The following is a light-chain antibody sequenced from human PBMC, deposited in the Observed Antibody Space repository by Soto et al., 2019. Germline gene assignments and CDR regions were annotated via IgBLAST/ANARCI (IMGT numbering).Light chain of an antibody. CDR3: SSYTTSSTPYVV. CDR1: SSDIGGYNY. CDR2: DVS. Sequence: QSALTQPASVSGSPGQSITISCTGTSSDIGGYNYVSWYQHHPGKAPQLMVYDVSIRPSGVSNRFSGSKSGNTASLTISGLQAEDEATYYCSSYTTSSTPYVVFGGGTKLT. V-gene: IGLV2-14*03. J-gene: IGLJ2*01.